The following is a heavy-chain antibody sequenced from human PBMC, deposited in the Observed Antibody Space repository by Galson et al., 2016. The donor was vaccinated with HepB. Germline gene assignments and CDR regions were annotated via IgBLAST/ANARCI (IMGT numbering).Heavy chain of an antibody. CDR3: AINLVFWYSDR. V-gene: IGHV3-13*05. CDR1: GFSFDSYD. J-gene: IGHJ2*01. Sequence: SLRLSCAASGFSFDSYDMHWVRQATGKGLEWVSAIGTAGDPYYADSVKGRVTISRENAKNSLFLQMDSLRAGDPAVYYCAINLVFWYSDRWGRGTLVTVSS. CDR2: IGTAGDP. D-gene: IGHD3-16*01.